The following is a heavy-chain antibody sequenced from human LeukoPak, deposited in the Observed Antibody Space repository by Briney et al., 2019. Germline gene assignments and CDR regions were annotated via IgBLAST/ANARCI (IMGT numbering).Heavy chain of an antibody. Sequence: PSETLSLTCTVSGGSISSGSYYWSWIRQPAGTGLEWIGRIYTSGSTNYNPSLKSRVTISVDTSKNQFSLKLSSVTAADTAVYYCARLYYYDSSGYISWGQGTLVTVSS. CDR1: GGSISSGSYY. V-gene: IGHV4-61*02. J-gene: IGHJ5*02. CDR3: ARLYYYDSSGYIS. CDR2: IYTSGST. D-gene: IGHD3-22*01.